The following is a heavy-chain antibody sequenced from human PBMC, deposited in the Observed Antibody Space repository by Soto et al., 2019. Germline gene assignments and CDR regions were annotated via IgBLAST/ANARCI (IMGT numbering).Heavy chain of an antibody. Sequence: EVQLVESGGGLVKPGGSLRLSCVGSAFIFSDHSMNWVRQAPGKGLEWVTSIGDNGTFIYYADSVKGRFTISGDNAKNSLFLQMDSLRPEDTAVYYCARVQMYLIQGYSEYWGQGTLVTVSS. CDR1: AFIFSDHS. CDR2: IGDNGTFI. V-gene: IGHV3-21*01. D-gene: IGHD2-8*01. J-gene: IGHJ4*02. CDR3: ARVQMYLIQGYSEY.